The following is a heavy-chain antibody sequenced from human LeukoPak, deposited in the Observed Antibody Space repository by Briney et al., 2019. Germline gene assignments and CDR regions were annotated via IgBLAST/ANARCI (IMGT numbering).Heavy chain of an antibody. CDR3: ASVRQGLPGDWFDP. Sequence: GASVKVSCKASGYTFTSYGISWVRQAPGQGLEWMGWISAYNGNTNYAQKLQGRVTMTTDTSTSTAYMELRSLRSDDTAVYYCASVRQGLPGDWFDPWGQGTLVTVSS. V-gene: IGHV1-18*01. CDR1: GYTFTSYG. J-gene: IGHJ5*02. CDR2: ISAYNGNT.